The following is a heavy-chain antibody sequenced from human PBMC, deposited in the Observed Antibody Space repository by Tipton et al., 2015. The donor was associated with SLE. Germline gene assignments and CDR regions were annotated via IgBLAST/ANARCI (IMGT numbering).Heavy chain of an antibody. Sequence: TLSLTCAVYGGSFSGYYWTWIRQPPGKGLEWIGYIYYSGSTNYNPSLKSRVTISVDTSKNQFSLKLSSVTAADTAVYYCARRGWGRGDYWGQGTLVTVSS. V-gene: IGHV4-59*01. CDR1: GGSFSGYY. J-gene: IGHJ4*02. CDR2: IYYSGST. D-gene: IGHD6-19*01. CDR3: ARRGWGRGDY.